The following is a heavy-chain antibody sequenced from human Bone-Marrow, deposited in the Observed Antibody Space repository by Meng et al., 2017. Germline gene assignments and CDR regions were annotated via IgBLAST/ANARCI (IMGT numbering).Heavy chain of an antibody. CDR2: IRPDNGNT. Sequence: ASVKVSCKASGYNFTDFVVTWVRRAPGQGLEWMGWIRPDNGNTKSAQNFEARVTLTTDTSTSTAYMELRSLKSDDTAIYYCAREYTSVWDLYCWGQGTLVTVSS. D-gene: IGHD6-19*01. CDR3: AREYTSVWDLYC. J-gene: IGHJ4*02. CDR1: GYNFTDFV. V-gene: IGHV1-18*01.